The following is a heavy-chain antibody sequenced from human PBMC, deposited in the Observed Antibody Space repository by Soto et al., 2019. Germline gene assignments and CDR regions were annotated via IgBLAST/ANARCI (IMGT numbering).Heavy chain of an antibody. Sequence: QVQLQESGPGLVKPSGTLPLTCAVSGVSISSHDWWTWVRQPPGKGLEWIGESHESGNTNYYSSLESRVTISLDKSKNQFSLKLTSVTVADTAVYYCATRDSGRFYWGQGTLVTVSS. CDR2: SHESGNT. D-gene: IGHD5-12*01. CDR3: ATRDSGRFY. V-gene: IGHV4-4*02. J-gene: IGHJ4*02. CDR1: GVSISSHDW.